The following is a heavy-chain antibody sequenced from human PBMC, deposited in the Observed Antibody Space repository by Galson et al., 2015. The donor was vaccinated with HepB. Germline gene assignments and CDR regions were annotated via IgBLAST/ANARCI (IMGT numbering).Heavy chain of an antibody. Sequence: SVKVSCKASGYTFRSYYIHWVRQAPGQGLEWMGIINPGGGSTSYAQKFQGRVTMTRDTSTSTVYMELSSLRSEDTAVYYCARGPYSSFYYFDYWGQGTLVTVSS. D-gene: IGHD6-6*01. V-gene: IGHV1-46*01. J-gene: IGHJ4*02. CDR1: GYTFRSYY. CDR2: INPGGGST. CDR3: ARGPYSSFYYFDY.